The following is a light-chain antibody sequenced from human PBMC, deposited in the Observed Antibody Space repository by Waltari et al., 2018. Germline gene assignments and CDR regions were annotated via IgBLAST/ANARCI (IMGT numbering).Light chain of an antibody. Sequence: SSELTQDPAVSVALGQTVRITCQGDSLRSYYASWYQQKPGPAPVLVIYGKNNRSSGIPDRFSGYTAENTDSLTITGAQAEDGADYYCNTRDSSGNWVFGGGTKLTVL. J-gene: IGLJ3*02. CDR2: GKN. V-gene: IGLV3-19*01. CDR3: NTRDSSGNWV. CDR1: SLRSYY.